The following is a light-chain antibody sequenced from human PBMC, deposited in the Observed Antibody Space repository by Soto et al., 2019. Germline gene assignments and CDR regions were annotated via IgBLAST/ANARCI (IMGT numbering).Light chain of an antibody. CDR3: QQYDNLPLT. CDR1: QAIITY. CDR2: DAS. V-gene: IGKV1-33*01. J-gene: IGKJ4*01. Sequence: DIELTQSPCSLSASVGDRVTMACQASQAIITYLNWFQQKPGKAPKLLIYDASHLETGAPSRFSGSGSGTEFTFTISSLQPEDIGTYFCQQYDNLPLTFGGGTKVDI.